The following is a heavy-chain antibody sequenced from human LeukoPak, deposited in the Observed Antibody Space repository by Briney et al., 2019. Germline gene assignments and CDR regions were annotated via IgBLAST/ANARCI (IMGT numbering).Heavy chain of an antibody. D-gene: IGHD4-23*01. J-gene: IGHJ4*02. Sequence: GDPLKIPCKGFGYRFTRYWFAWVRKLPGKGLGRMGSIYPGDSDIRYSPSFQGQVTISADKSISTAYLQWSSLKASGTAMYYCARQFGGNSEFDYWGQGTLVTVSS. CDR2: IYPGDSDI. CDR3: ARQFGGNSEFDY. CDR1: GYRFTRYW. V-gene: IGHV5-51*01.